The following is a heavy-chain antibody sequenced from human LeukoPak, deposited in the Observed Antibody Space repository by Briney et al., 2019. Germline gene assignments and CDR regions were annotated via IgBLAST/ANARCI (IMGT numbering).Heavy chain of an antibody. D-gene: IGHD6-13*01. CDR3: AREGASSSFGY. J-gene: IGHJ4*02. CDR1: GFTVSSNY. V-gene: IGHV3-53*01. Sequence: GGSLRLSCVVSGFTVSSNYMIWVRQAPGKGLEWVSVLYSGGNTYHADSVKGRFTISRDNSKNTLYLQMNSLRAEDTAVYYCAREGASSSFGYWGQGTLVTVSS. CDR2: LYSGGNT.